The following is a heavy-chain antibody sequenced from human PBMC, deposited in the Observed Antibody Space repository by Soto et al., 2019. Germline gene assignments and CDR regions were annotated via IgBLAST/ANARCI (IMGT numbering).Heavy chain of an antibody. CDR1: VYSFTSYC. CDR3: ERLTRGCYGMEF. CDR2: IDPSDSYT. V-gene: IGHV5-10-1*01. J-gene: IGHJ6*02. Sequence: PGESLKISCKGSVYSFTSYCISWLRQMRVKGLEWMGRIDPSDSYTNYSPSFQGHVTISADKSISTAYLQWSSLKASDTAMYYCERLTRGCYGMEFWGQGTTVTVSS. D-gene: IGHD3-10*01.